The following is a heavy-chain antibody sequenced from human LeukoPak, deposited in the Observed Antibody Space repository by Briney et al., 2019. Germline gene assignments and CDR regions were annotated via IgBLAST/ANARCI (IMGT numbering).Heavy chain of an antibody. CDR2: SRNRANSHTT. D-gene: IGHD6-19*01. CDR1: GFTLSDQF. J-gene: IGHJ3*02. CDR3: TRDGGSSGNTAFDI. Sequence: GGSLRLSCAASGFTLSDQFMDWVRQAPGKGLEWIGRSRNRANSHTTEYAASVKGRFTVSRDDSGNLMYLQMNSLKIEDTAVYFCTRDGGSSGNTAFDIWGQGTEVTVSS. V-gene: IGHV3-72*01.